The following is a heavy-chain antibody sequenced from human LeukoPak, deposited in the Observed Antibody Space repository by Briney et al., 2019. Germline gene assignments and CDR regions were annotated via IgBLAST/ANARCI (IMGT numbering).Heavy chain of an antibody. J-gene: IGHJ1*01. CDR2: FDTQEGET. V-gene: IGHV1-24*01. D-gene: IGHD3-10*01. CDR1: GHTLTELS. Sequence: GASVKVSCKISGHTLTELSIHWVRQAPGKGLEWMGGFDTQEGETIFAQNFQGRVTMTEDTSSDTAYMELSSLTSEDTAVYYCATPPVWFREFMSGNSILGYFQDWGQGTLVTVSS. CDR3: ATPPVWFREFMSGNSILGYFQD.